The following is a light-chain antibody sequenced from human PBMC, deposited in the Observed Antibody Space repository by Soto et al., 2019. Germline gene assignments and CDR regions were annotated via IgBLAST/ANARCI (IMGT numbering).Light chain of an antibody. CDR1: NSDVGGYNY. Sequence: QSALTQPASVSGSPGQSIAISCTGTNSDVGGYNYVSWYQQHPGKAPKLMIYDVSNRPSGVSDRFSGSKSGNTASLTISGLQAEDEADYYGSSFTASGNYVFGTGTKVTVL. CDR3: SSFTASGNYV. J-gene: IGLJ1*01. CDR2: DVS. V-gene: IGLV2-14*01.